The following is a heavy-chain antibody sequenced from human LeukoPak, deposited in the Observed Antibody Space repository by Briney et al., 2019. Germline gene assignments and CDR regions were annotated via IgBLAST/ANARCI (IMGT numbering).Heavy chain of an antibody. Sequence: GGSLRLSCPASGFTFSSHLMHWVRQAQGTGPVWVSSVKSDGTATNYTDSVKGRFTISRDNAKNTLYLQMNSLRVEDTAVYYCARDFLVRGVIRYYFDYWGQGTLVTVSS. CDR3: ARDFLVRGVIRYYFDY. CDR1: GFTFSSHL. J-gene: IGHJ4*02. CDR2: VKSDGTAT. V-gene: IGHV3-74*01. D-gene: IGHD3-10*01.